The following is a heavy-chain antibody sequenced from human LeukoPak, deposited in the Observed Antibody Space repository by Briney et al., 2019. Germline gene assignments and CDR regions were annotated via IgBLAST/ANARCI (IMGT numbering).Heavy chain of an antibody. D-gene: IGHD3-22*01. CDR1: GGTFSSYA. CDR2: IIPIFGTA. Sequence: SVKVSCKASGGTFSSYAISWVRQAPGQGLEWMGGIIPIFGTANYAQKFQGRVTITADKSTSTAYMELSSLRSEDTAVYYCAMMYYYDSSGYYYGNYYYYYMDVWGKGTTVTVSS. V-gene: IGHV1-69*06. J-gene: IGHJ6*03. CDR3: AMMYYYDSSGYYYGNYYYYYMDV.